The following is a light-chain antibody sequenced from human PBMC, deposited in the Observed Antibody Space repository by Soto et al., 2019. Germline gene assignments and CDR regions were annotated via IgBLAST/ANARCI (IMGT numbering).Light chain of an antibody. V-gene: IGKV1-39*01. CDR1: QSISNY. CDR2: AAS. CDR3: QQTYSTLLT. Sequence: DIQMTQSPSSLSASVGDRVTITCRASQSISNYLNWYQQKAGKAPKLLIYAASSSESGVPSRFSGGGSGPDFTLTISSLQPEDFATYYCQQTYSTLLTFGGGTKVDIK. J-gene: IGKJ4*01.